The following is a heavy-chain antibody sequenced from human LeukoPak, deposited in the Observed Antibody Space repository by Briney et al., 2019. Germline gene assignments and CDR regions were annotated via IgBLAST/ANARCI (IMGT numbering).Heavy chain of an antibody. CDR1: GYTFTSYG. CDR2: ISAYNGNT. CDR3: ARDNPLMGVVVPPNFFAFDP. Sequence: ASVKVSCKASGYTFTSYGISWVRQAPGQGLEWMGWISAYNGNTNYAQKLQGRVTMTTETSTSTAYTELRSLRSDDTAVYYCARDNPLMGVVVPPNFFAFDPWGQGTLVTVSS. V-gene: IGHV1-18*01. J-gene: IGHJ5*02. D-gene: IGHD2-2*01.